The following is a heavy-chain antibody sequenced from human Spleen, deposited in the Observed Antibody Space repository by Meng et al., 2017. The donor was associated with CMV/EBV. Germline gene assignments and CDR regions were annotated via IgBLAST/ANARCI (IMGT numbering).Heavy chain of an antibody. CDR2: ISAAGDTI. J-gene: IGHJ5*02. D-gene: IGHD6-6*01. CDR1: GFTFSNYY. CDR3: AKGPLEYSSSNWFDP. V-gene: IGHV3-11*04. Sequence: GESLKISCEASGFTFSNYYMSWIRQGPGKGPEWLSYISAAGDTIYYADSVKGRFTISRDNAKNSLYLQMDSLRAEDTAVYYCAKGPLEYSSSNWFDPWGQGTLVTVSS.